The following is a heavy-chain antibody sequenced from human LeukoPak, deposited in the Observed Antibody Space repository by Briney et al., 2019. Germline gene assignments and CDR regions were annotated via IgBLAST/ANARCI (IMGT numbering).Heavy chain of an antibody. V-gene: IGHV4-38-2*02. CDR3: ARVGDTSGYFQHFDY. J-gene: IGHJ4*01. CDR2: INHRGST. D-gene: IGHD3-22*01. Sequence: PSETLSLTCSVSGYSISTDYYWGWIRQAPGKGLEWIGIINHRGSTNYNLSLKSRVTISPDTSKNQFSLKLSSVTAADTAVYYCARVGDTSGYFQHFDYWGQGILVTVSS. CDR1: GYSISTDYY.